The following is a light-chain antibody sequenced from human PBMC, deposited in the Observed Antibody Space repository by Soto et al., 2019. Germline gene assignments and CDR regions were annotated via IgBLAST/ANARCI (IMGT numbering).Light chain of an antibody. CDR2: EDN. J-gene: IGLJ1*01. CDR3: QVWDINTAV. Sequence: SYELTQPPSVSVSPGQTASITCSGDKLGDKYACWYQQKPGQSPVLVIYEDNKRPSGIPERFSGSNSGNTATLTISDTQAMDEADYYCQVWDINTAVFAAGTKLTVL. CDR1: KLGDKY. V-gene: IGLV3-1*01.